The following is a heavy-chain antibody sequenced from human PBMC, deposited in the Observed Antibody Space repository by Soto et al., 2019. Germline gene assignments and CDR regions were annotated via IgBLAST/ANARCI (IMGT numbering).Heavy chain of an antibody. D-gene: IGHD4-4*01. CDR1: GFTFSNAW. V-gene: IGHV3-15*01. Sequence: GGSLRLSCAASGFTFSNAWMSWVRQAPGKGLEWVGRIKSKTDGGTTDYAAPVKGRFTISRDDSKNTLYLQMNSLKTEDTAVYYCTTDGTTVTTGYYYYMDVWGKGTTVTVSS. CDR3: TTDGTTVTTGYYYYMDV. J-gene: IGHJ6*03. CDR2: IKSKTDGGTT.